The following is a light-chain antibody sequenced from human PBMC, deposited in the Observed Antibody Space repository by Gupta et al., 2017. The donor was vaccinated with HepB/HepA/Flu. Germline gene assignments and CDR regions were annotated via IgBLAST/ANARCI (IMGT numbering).Light chain of an antibody. CDR3: SSETGSRRTSGWV. V-gene: IGLV9-49*02. Sequence: QPVLTQPPSASASLGASVTLTCPLSSGYSNYKMDLYQQRPGTGPRFVMRVRAEVMGGPKGDGILDRFSVCGSGLKRSLTSTNAQGEDESDFHYSSETGSRRTSGWVFGGGTKLTVL. CDR2: VRAEVMGG. CDR1: SGYSNYK. J-gene: IGLJ3*02.